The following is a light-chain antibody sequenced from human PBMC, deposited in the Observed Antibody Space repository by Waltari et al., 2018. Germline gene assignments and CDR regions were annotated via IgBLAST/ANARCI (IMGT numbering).Light chain of an antibody. CDR2: YDD. V-gene: IGLV1-36*01. Sequence: QSVLTQPPSVSEAPRQRVTISCSGSSSNIGNNAVNWYQQPPGKAPKLLIYYDDLLPSRVSDRFSGSKSGTSASLAISGLQSEDEADYYCAAWDDSLNGVVFGGGTKLTVL. CDR1: SSNIGNNA. CDR3: AAWDDSLNGVV. J-gene: IGLJ2*01.